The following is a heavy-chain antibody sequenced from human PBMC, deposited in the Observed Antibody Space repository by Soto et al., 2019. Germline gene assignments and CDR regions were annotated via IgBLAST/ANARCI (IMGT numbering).Heavy chain of an antibody. CDR2: ISGNGATT. Sequence: EVQLLQSGGGLVQPGGSLRLSCEASGFSFTFYAMSWVRQAPGKGLEWVSAISGNGATTFYADSMKGRFTISRDNSRDTLYLQMNRLRAEDTAVYFCAREQCSPLDRYCADGGVDWVDPWGRGTLVTVS. D-gene: IGHD2-8*01. CDR3: AREQCSPLDRYCADGGVDWVDP. V-gene: IGHV3-23*01. J-gene: IGHJ5*02. CDR1: GFSFTFYA.